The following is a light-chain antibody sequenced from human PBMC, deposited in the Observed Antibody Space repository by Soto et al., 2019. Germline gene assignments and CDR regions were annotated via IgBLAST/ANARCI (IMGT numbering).Light chain of an antibody. V-gene: IGLV2-14*01. J-gene: IGLJ1*01. Sequence: TQPCPLSWSSGKSIPNFCTGTSSDVGIYNYVSWYQQHPGKAPKLMIYQVTNRPSGVSNRFSGSKSGNTASLTISGLQAEDEADYYCSSYTGSTNYVFGTGTKSPA. CDR2: QVT. CDR1: SSDVGIYNY. CDR3: SSYTGSTNYV.